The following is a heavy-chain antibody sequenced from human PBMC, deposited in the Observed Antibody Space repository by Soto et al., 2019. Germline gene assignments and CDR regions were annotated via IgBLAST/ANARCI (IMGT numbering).Heavy chain of an antibody. J-gene: IGHJ3*02. D-gene: IGHD1-26*01. V-gene: IGHV4-31*03. CDR2: IYYSGST. CDR3: ARDFYGGATTYDAFDI. CDR1: GGSISSGGYY. Sequence: SETLSLTCTVSGGSISSGGYYWSWIRQHPGKGLEWIGYIYYSGSTYYNPSLKSRVTISVDTSKNQFSLKLSSVTAADTAVYYCARDFYGGATTYDAFDIWGQGTMVTVSS.